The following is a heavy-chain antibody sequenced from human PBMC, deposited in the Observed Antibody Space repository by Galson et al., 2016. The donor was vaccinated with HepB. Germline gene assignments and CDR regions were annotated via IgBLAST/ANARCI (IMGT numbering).Heavy chain of an antibody. CDR1: GFTVSSSY. CDR2: IYSGGST. D-gene: IGHD4-11*01. CDR3: TRSQDYHPDF. J-gene: IGHJ4*02. Sequence: SLRLSCAASGFTVSSSYMSWVRQAPGKGLEWVSVIYSGGSTYYADSVKGRFTISRDNSKNTLYLQMNSLKAEDTAVYYCTRSQDYHPDFWGQGTLVTVSS. V-gene: IGHV3-53*01.